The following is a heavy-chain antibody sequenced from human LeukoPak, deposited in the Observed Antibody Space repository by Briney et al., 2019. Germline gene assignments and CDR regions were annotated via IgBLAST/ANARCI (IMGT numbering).Heavy chain of an antibody. CDR1: GGSISSADYY. J-gene: IGHJ3*02. CDR2: IYTSGST. V-gene: IGHV4-61*02. D-gene: IGHD3-16*01. CDR3: ARDFMTDAFDI. Sequence: PSETLSLTCTVSGGSISSADYYWSWIRQPAGKGLEWIGRIYTSGSTNYNPSLKSRVTMSVDTSKNQFSLKLSSVTAADTAVYYCARDFMTDAFDIWGQGTMVTVSS.